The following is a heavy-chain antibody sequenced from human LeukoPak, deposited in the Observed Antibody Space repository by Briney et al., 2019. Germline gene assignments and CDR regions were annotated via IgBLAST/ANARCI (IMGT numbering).Heavy chain of an antibody. CDR2: IDHSGST. D-gene: IGHD3-10*02. J-gene: IGHJ6*03. Sequence: SETLSLTCTVAGYSISYGYYWGWIRQPPGKGLECIGSIDHSGSTSYNPSLKSRVTISVDTSKNQFSLKVNSVTAADPAVYYCAGLPHCSDSMRCYVGGHHMDVWGKGTTVAVSS. V-gene: IGHV4-38-2*02. CDR1: GYSISYGYY. CDR3: AGLPHCSDSMRCYVGGHHMDV.